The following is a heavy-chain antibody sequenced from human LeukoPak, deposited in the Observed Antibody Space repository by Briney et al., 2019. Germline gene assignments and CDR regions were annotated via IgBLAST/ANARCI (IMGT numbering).Heavy chain of an antibody. CDR2: INPNSGGT. CDR1: GYTFTVYY. Sequence: GASVKVSCKASGYTFTVYYMHWVRQAPGQGLEWMVWINPNSGGTNYAQKFQGRVTMTRDTSISTAYMGLSRLRSDDTAVYYCARAFVVDTAMVTEEGFDYWGQGTLVTVSS. J-gene: IGHJ4*02. D-gene: IGHD5-18*01. CDR3: ARAFVVDTAMVTEEGFDY. V-gene: IGHV1-2*02.